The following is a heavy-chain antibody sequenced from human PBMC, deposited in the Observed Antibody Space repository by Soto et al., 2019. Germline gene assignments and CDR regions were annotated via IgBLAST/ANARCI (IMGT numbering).Heavy chain of an antibody. D-gene: IGHD2-15*01. J-gene: IGHJ3*02. CDR2: ISESGDST. CDR3: APQVYCSGGSCHYDAFDI. V-gene: IGHV3-23*01. CDR1: GFIFGNYM. Sequence: EVQLLESGGGLVQPGESLRLSCAVSGFIFGNYMMTWVRQAPGKGLEWVSTISESGDSTYYADSVKGRFTISRDSSKNTLYLQMDSLGAEDTAVYYCAPQVYCSGGSCHYDAFDIRGQGTMVTVSS.